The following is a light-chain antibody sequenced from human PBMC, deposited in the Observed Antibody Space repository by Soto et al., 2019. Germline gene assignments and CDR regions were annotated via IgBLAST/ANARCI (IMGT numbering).Light chain of an antibody. Sequence: EIVLTQSPATLSLSPGERATLSCRSSQSVSSYLAWYQQKPGQAPRLLIYDASNRATGIPARFSGSGSGTDFTLTISSLEPDDCAVYYCQQRSDWPSTFGGGTNVQIK. CDR1: QSVSSY. CDR2: DAS. V-gene: IGKV3-11*01. J-gene: IGKJ4*01. CDR3: QQRSDWPST.